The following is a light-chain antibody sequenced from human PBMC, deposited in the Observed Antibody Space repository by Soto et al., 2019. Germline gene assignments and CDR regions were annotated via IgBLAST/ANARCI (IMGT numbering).Light chain of an antibody. V-gene: IGLV1-44*01. CDR3: AAWDDSLNGYYV. CDR2: SNN. CDR1: SSNIGSNT. Sequence: VLSQPPSASGTPGQRVSISCSGSSSNIGSNTVNWYQQLPGTAPKLVIYSNNQRPSGVPDRFSGSKSGTSASLAISGLQSEDEADYYCAAWDDSLNGYYVFGTGTKVTVL. J-gene: IGLJ1*01.